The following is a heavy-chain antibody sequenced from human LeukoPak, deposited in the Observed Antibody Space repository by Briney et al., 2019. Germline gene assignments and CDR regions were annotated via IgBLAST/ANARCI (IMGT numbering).Heavy chain of an antibody. Sequence: ASVKVSCKASGYTFTGYYMHWVRQAPGQGLEWMGWINPNSGGTNYAQKFQGRVTMTRDTSISTAYMELSRLRSDDTAVYYCARATTLVATTGSMGYWGQGTLVTVSS. CDR3: ARATTLVATTGSMGY. CDR1: GYTFTGYY. CDR2: INPNSGGT. J-gene: IGHJ4*02. V-gene: IGHV1-2*02. D-gene: IGHD5-12*01.